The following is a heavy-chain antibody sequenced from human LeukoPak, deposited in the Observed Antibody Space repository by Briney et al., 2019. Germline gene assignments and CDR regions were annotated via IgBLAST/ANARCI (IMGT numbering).Heavy chain of an antibody. Sequence: SETLSLTCAVYGGSFSDYYWSWIRQSPGKGLEWIGEINHSGTTHYNPSLKSRVTISVDTSKNQFSLKLRSVTAADTAVYSCVRHVARAFDIWGQGTKVTVSS. CDR1: GGSFSDYY. CDR3: VRHVARAFDI. V-gene: IGHV4-34*01. J-gene: IGHJ3*02. CDR2: INHSGTT.